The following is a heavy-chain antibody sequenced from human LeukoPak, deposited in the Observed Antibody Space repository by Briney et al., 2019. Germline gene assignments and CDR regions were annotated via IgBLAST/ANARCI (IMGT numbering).Heavy chain of an antibody. CDR2: ISTSGTII. CDR3: ARAVGYSGFSDY. J-gene: IGHJ4*02. CDR1: GFTFSSFG. Sequence: GGSLRLSCAASGFTFSSFGMSWVRQAPGKGLEWVSYISTSGTIIYYADSVKGRFTISRDNAKNSLYLQMNSLRAEDTAMYYCARAVGYSGFSDYWGQGTLVTVSS. V-gene: IGHV3-48*04. D-gene: IGHD5-12*01.